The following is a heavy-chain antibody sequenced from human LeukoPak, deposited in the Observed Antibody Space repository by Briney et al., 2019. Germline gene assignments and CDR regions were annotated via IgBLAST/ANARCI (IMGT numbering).Heavy chain of an antibody. CDR2: ISGSGGST. CDR3: AKRWFGELTFDY. Sequence: PGGSLRLSCAASGFTFSSHGMSWVRQAPGKGLEWVSVISGSGGSTFYADSVKGRFTISRDNSKDTVYLQMNSLRAEDTAVYYCAKRWFGELTFDYWGQGALVSASS. V-gene: IGHV3-23*01. CDR1: GFTFSSHG. J-gene: IGHJ4*02. D-gene: IGHD3-10*01.